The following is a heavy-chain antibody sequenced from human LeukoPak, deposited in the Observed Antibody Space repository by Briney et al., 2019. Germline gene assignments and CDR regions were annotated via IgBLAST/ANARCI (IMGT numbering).Heavy chain of an antibody. V-gene: IGHV4-4*07. CDR2: IYTSGST. CDR1: GGSISSYY. CDR3: ARDSDYDFWNGYFGY. D-gene: IGHD3-3*01. J-gene: IGHJ4*02. Sequence: SETLSLTCTVTGGSISSYYWSWIRQPAGKGLEWIGRIYTSGSTNYNPSLNSRVTMSVDTSKNQFSLKLNSVTAADTAVYYCARDSDYDFWNGYFGYWGQGILVTVST.